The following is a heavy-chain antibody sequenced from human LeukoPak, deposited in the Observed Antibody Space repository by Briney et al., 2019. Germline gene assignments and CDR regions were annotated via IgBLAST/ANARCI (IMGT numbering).Heavy chain of an antibody. D-gene: IGHD3-22*01. Sequence: SETLSLTCTVSGGSITSSSYYWGWIRQPPGKGLEWIGSIYYSGNTYYNPSLKSRVTISVDTSKKQFSLKLSSVTAADTAVYYCARNYYDSSGYYINHFYFDYWGQGSLVTVSS. V-gene: IGHV4-39*07. CDR2: IYYSGNT. CDR3: ARNYYDSSGYYINHFYFDY. CDR1: GGSITSSSYY. J-gene: IGHJ4*02.